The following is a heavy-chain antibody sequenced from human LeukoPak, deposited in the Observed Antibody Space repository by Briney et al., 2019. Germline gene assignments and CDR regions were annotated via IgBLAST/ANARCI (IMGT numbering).Heavy chain of an antibody. J-gene: IGHJ6*03. CDR3: ARAIAAAGNYYYHYYMDV. V-gene: IGHV1-69*06. CDR1: GGTFSSYA. D-gene: IGHD6-13*01. CDR2: IIPIFGTA. Sequence: ASVKVSCKASGGTFSSYAISWVRQAPGQGLEWMGGIIPIFGTANYAQKFQGRVTITADKSTSTAYMELSSLRSEDTAVYYCARAIAAAGNYYYHYYMDVWGKGTTVTVSS.